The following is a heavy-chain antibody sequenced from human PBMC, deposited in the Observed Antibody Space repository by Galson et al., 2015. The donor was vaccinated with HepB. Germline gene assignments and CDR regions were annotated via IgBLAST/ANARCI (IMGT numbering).Heavy chain of an antibody. CDR2: IWYDGSNK. D-gene: IGHD3-10*01. CDR3: ARDGGGLMVQITYMDV. V-gene: IGHV3-33*01. CDR1: GFTFSSYG. J-gene: IGHJ6*03. Sequence: SLRLSCAASGFTFSSYGMHWVRQAPGKGLEWVAVIWYDGSNKYYADSVKGRFTISRDNSKNTLYLQMNSLRAEDTAVYYCARDGGGLMVQITYMDVWGKGTTVTVSS.